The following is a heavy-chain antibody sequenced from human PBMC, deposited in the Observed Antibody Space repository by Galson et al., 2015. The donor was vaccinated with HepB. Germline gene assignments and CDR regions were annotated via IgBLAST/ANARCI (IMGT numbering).Heavy chain of an antibody. J-gene: IGHJ4*02. CDR3: ARSHYYDSSPFDS. CDR2: IIPVLDIT. V-gene: IGHV1-69*02. D-gene: IGHD3-22*01. Sequence: SVKVSCKASGGAFDKYNLNWVRQAPGQGLEWMGKIIPVLDITKYAQKFQGRVTITADTSTSTAYIELSSLRSDDTALYYCARSHYYDSSPFDSWGQGTLVTVSS. CDR1: GGAFDKYN.